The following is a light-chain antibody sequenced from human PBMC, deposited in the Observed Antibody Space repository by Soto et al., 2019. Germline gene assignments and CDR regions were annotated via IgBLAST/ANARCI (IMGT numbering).Light chain of an antibody. V-gene: IGLV2-14*03. J-gene: IGLJ1*01. CDR1: SSDVGGYNY. CDR2: DVT. CDR3: SSYTTSNTRQIV. Sequence: QSVLTQPASVSGSPGQSITISCTGTSSDVGGYNYVFWYQHHPGKAPKLIIYDVTSRPSGVSIRFSGSKSDNTASLTISGLQPEDEADYHCSSYTTSNTRQIVFGTGTKVTVL.